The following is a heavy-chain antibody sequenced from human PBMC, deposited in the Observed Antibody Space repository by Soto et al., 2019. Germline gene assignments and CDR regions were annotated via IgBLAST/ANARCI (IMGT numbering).Heavy chain of an antibody. CDR1: GGTFSSYA. V-gene: IGHV1-69*01. J-gene: IGHJ6*02. CDR3: AKGGQGKGDFGVVGYYYSYGMDV. CDR2: IIPIFGTA. Sequence: QVQLVQSGAEVKKPGSSVKVSCKASGGTFSSYAISWVRQAPGQGLEWMGGIIPIFGTANYAQKFQGRVTITADESTSTAYMELSSVRAEDTAVYYCAKGGQGKGDFGVVGYYYSYGMDVWGQGTTVTVSS. D-gene: IGHD3-3*01.